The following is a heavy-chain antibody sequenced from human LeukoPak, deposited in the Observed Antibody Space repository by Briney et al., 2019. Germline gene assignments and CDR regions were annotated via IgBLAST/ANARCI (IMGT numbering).Heavy chain of an antibody. Sequence: SETLSLTCTVSGGSISSYYWSWIRQPPGKGLEWIGYIYYSGGTNYNPSLKSRVTISVDTSKNQFSLKLSSVTAADTAVYYCARLVNRGISGDWFDPWGQGTLVTVSS. CDR3: ARLVNRGISGDWFDP. CDR2: IYYSGGT. J-gene: IGHJ5*02. CDR1: GGSISSYY. D-gene: IGHD2-15*01. V-gene: IGHV4-59*08.